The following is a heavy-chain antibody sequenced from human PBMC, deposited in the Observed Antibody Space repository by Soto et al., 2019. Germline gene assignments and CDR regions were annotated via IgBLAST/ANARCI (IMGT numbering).Heavy chain of an antibody. V-gene: IGHV5-51*01. CDR3: TRIPVYDVGSGYSTKYAFDI. Sequence: PGESLKISCKASGYSFTSFWIGQVRQMPGKGLEWMRIIYPGDSDTSYSPSFQGQVTISADKSISTAYLQWSSQKDSDTAMYYCTRIPVYDVGSGYSTKYAFDIWDQGTMVTASS. J-gene: IGHJ3*02. D-gene: IGHD3-3*01. CDR1: GYSFTSFW. CDR2: IYPGDSDT.